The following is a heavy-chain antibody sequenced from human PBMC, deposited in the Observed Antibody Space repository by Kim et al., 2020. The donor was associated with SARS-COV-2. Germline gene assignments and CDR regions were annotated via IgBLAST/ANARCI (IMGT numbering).Heavy chain of an antibody. V-gene: IGHV3-23*01. D-gene: IGHD6-13*01. CDR3: AKDHYSSRSYYFDY. J-gene: IGHJ4*02. Sequence: ADSVKGQFTISRDNSKNTLYLQMNSLRADDTAVYYCAKDHYSSRSYYFDYWGQGTLVTVSS.